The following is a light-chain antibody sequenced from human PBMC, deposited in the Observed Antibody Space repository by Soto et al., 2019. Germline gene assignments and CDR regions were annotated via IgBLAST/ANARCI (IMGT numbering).Light chain of an antibody. Sequence: EIVLTQSPGTLSLSPGERATLSCRASQSVSNYLAWYQQKPGQAPRLLIYAASSRAAGFPDRFSGSGSETDFTLTISRLEPEDFAVYYCQQYGGSPWTFGQGTKVDIK. CDR3: QQYGGSPWT. CDR1: QSVSNY. V-gene: IGKV3-20*01. J-gene: IGKJ1*01. CDR2: AAS.